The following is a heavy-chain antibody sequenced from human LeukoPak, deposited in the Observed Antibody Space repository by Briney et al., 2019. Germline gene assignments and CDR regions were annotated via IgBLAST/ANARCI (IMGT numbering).Heavy chain of an antibody. CDR2: IYPGDSDP. D-gene: IGHD5-18*01. Sequence: HGESLKISCKGSGYIFTNFWIGWVRQMPGKGLEWMAIIYPGDSDPRYSPSFQGQVTISVDKSINTAYLQWSSLEASDTAMYYCARCSYTSGYGFDYWGQGTLVTVS. V-gene: IGHV5-51*01. CDR3: ARCSYTSGYGFDY. CDR1: GYIFTNFW. J-gene: IGHJ4*02.